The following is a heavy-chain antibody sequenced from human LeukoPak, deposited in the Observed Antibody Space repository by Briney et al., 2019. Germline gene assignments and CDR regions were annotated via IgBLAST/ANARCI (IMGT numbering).Heavy chain of an antibody. J-gene: IGHJ4*02. CDR2: IIPIFGTA. D-gene: IGHD2-2*01. V-gene: IGHV1-69*05. CDR1: GGTFSSYA. Sequence: ASVKVSCKASGGTFSSYAISWVRQAPGQGLEWMGGIIPIFGTANYAQKFQGRVTITTDESTSTAYMELSSLRSEDTAVYYCASGGGPGVPSWDYWGQGTLVTVSS. CDR3: ASGGGPGVPSWDY.